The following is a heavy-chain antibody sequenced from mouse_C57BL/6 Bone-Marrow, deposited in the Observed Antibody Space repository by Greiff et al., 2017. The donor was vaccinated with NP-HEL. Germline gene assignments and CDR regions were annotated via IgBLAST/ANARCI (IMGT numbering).Heavy chain of an antibody. CDR3: ARYYYGSSSFDY. D-gene: IGHD1-1*01. Sequence: QVQLQQPGAELVKPGASVKLSCKASGYTFTSYLMHWVKQRPGRGLEWIGRIEPNGGSTKYNEKFKSKATLTVDKPSSTAYMQLNSLTSEESAVYYCARYYYGSSSFDYWGQGTTLTVSS. CDR2: IEPNGGST. CDR1: GYTFTSYL. V-gene: IGHV1-72*01. J-gene: IGHJ2*01.